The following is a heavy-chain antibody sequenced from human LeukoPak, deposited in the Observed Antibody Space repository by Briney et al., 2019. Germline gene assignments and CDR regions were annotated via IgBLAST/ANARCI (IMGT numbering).Heavy chain of an antibody. J-gene: IGHJ4*02. CDR2: IYYSGST. V-gene: IGHV4-39*01. D-gene: IGHD1-26*01. CDR1: GGSISSSSYY. CDR3: ARHVGVGATLFDY. Sequence: TSETLSLTCTVSGGSISSSSYYWGWIRQPPGKGLEWIGSIYYSGSTYYNPSLKSRVTISVDTYKNRFSLKLSSVTAADTAVYYCARHVGVGATLFDYWGQGTLVTVSS.